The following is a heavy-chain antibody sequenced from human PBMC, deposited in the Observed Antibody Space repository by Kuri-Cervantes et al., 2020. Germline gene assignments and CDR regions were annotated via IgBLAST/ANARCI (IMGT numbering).Heavy chain of an antibody. J-gene: IGHJ2*01. CDR1: GGSISSYY. V-gene: IGHV4-59*01. Sequence: ESLKISCTVSGGSISSYYWSWIRQPPGKGLEWIGYIYYRGSTNYNPSLKSRLTISLDTSKNQFSLKLSSVTAADTAVYYCARETFVVVPAAILSNWYFDLWGRGTLVTIS. CDR2: IYYRGST. CDR3: ARETFVVVPAAILSNWYFDL. D-gene: IGHD2-2*01.